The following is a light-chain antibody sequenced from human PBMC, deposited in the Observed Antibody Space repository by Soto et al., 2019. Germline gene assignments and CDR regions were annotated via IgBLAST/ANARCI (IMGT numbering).Light chain of an antibody. CDR2: DVD. V-gene: IGLV2-14*01. CDR1: SSDVGGYNY. CDR3: SSYTNSNTLV. Sequence: QSVLTQPASVSGSPGQSITISCTGTSSDVGGYNYVSWYKQYPGKAPKLMIYDVDTRPSGVSNRFSGSKSGNTASLTISGLQADDEADYYCSSYTNSNTLVFGSGTKVTVL. J-gene: IGLJ1*01.